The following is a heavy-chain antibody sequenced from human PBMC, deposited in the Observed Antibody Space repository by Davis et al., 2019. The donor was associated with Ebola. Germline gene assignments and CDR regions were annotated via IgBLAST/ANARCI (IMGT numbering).Heavy chain of an antibody. V-gene: IGHV3-7*01. D-gene: IGHD3-10*01. J-gene: IGHJ6*02. CDR2: IKQDGSEK. CDR1: GFTFSSYA. CDR3: ARELATGVYYYYYGMDV. Sequence: GESLKISCSASGFTFSSYAMHWVRQAPGKGLEWVANIKQDGSEKYYVDSVKGRFTISRDNSKNTLYLQMNSLRAEDTAVYYCARELATGVYYYYYGMDVWGQGTTVTVSS.